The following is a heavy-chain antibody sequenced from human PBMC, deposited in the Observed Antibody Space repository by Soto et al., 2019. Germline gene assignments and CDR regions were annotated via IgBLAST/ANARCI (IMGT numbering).Heavy chain of an antibody. CDR1: GGTFSSYA. J-gene: IGHJ4*02. D-gene: IGHD2-15*01. V-gene: IGHV1-69*13. CDR2: IIPIFGTA. Sequence: SVKVSCKASGGTFSSYAISWVRQAPGQGLEWMGGIIPIFGTANYAQKFQGRVTITADESTSTAYMELSSLRSEDTAVYYCARENLKLGYCSGGSCYWDYWGQGTLVTVSS. CDR3: ARENLKLGYCSGGSCYWDY.